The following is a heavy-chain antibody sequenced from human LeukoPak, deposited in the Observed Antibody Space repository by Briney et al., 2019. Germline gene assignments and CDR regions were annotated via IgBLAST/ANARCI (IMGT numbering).Heavy chain of an antibody. CDR2: INHSGST. CDR1: GGSFSGYY. CDR3: ARGGNWNYVFLDY. D-gene: IGHD1-7*01. Sequence: SETLSLTCAVYGGSFSGYYWSWIRQPPGKGLEWIGEINHSGSTNCNPSLKSRVTISVDTSKNQFSLKLSSVTAADTAVYYCARGGNWNYVFLDYWGQGTLVTVSS. V-gene: IGHV4-34*01. J-gene: IGHJ4*02.